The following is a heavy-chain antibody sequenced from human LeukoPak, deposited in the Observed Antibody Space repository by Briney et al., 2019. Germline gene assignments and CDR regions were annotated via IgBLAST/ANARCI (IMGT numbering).Heavy chain of an antibody. CDR3: ARLARLTLIRGVTGYHSLDV. J-gene: IGHJ6*04. V-gene: IGHV4-59*01. CDR2: IYYSGTT. Sequence: SGTLSLTCTVSGGSMDSFYWSWIRQSPGGGLEWIGYIYYSGTTNYNPSLRSRLIISVDTSKNQFSLNLISMTAADTAVYYCARLARLTLIRGVTGYHSLDVWGKGTKVTVSS. CDR1: GGSMDSFY. D-gene: IGHD3-10*01.